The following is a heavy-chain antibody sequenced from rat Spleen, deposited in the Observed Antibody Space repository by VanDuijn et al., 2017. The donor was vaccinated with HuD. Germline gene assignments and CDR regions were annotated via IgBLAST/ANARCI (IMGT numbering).Heavy chain of an antibody. CDR1: GFDFNSYG. J-gene: IGHJ3*01. V-gene: IGHV10-10*01. CDR3: TRHDYPGVITNWFAY. CDR2: ITSKSHNYAT. Sequence: EVQLVESGGGLVQPQGSLKLSCAASGFDFNSYGMSWVRQAPGKGLDLIADITSKSHNYATFYADSVKDRFTISRDDSQSMVYLQMDNLKTEDTATYYCTRHDYPGVITNWFAYWGQGTLVTVSS. D-gene: IGHD1-4*01.